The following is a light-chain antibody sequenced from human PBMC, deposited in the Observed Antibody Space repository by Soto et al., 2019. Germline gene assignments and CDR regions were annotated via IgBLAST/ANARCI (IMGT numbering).Light chain of an antibody. CDR3: QQLNGYQLA. CDR2: SAS. V-gene: IGKV1-9*01. J-gene: IGKJ4*01. CDR1: QAMSTY. Sequence: DIQLTQSPSFLSAFVGDTVTITCRASQAMSTYLAWYQQKPGKVPKLLIRSASTLQSGVPPRFSGGGSGTEFTLTIITLQPDGSGIYYCQQLNGYQLAFGGGTNVEIK.